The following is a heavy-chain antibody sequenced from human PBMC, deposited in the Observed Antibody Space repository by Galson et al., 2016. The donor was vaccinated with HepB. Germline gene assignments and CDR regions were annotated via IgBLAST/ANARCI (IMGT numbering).Heavy chain of an antibody. J-gene: IGHJ4*02. CDR1: GISVTTFEVG. CDR3: ARHFNVWGSYRYDY. Sequence: PALVKPTQTLTLTCSVSGISVTTFEVGVGWIRQSPGKAPEWLAIIYWDDEDRYSPSLKSRLTITRDTSKNQVVLTMISMDPEDTATYYCARHFNVWGSYRYDYWGQGTLVTVSS. CDR2: IYWDDED. V-gene: IGHV2-5*02. D-gene: IGHD3-16*02.